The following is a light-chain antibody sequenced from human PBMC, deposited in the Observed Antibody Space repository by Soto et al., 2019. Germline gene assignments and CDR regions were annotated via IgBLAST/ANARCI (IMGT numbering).Light chain of an antibody. J-gene: IGKJ1*01. CDR3: QQSYSTLRT. Sequence: AIQMTQSPSSLSASVGDRFTITCRASQGIRNDLGWYQQKPGKAPKLLIYAASSLQSGVPSRFSGSGSGTDFTLTISSLQPEDFATYYCQQSYSTLRTFGQGTKVDIK. V-gene: IGKV1-6*01. CDR2: AAS. CDR1: QGIRND.